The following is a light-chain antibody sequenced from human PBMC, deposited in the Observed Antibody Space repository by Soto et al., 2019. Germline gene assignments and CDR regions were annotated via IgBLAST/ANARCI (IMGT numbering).Light chain of an antibody. Sequence: IQMTQSPSFLSASVGDRVIITCRASQGIGNSLAWYQQKAGRVPKLLMHSASTLLSGVPSRFSGSGSGTDFTLTISSLQPEDVATYYCQKYDSAPWTFGQGTKVEIK. CDR2: SAS. J-gene: IGKJ1*01. CDR1: QGIGNS. V-gene: IGKV1-27*01. CDR3: QKYDSAPWT.